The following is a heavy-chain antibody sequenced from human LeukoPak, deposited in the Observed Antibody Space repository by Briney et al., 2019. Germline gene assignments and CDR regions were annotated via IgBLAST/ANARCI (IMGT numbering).Heavy chain of an antibody. D-gene: IGHD3-10*01. Sequence: PSETLSLTCAVYGGSFSGYYWSWIRQPPGKGLEWIGEINHSGSTNYNPSLKSRVTISVDTSKNQFSLKLCSVTAADTAVYYCARGRYGSGSYYTGSRGYYFDYWGQGTLVTVSS. CDR2: INHSGST. CDR3: ARGRYGSGSYYTGSRGYYFDY. J-gene: IGHJ4*02. V-gene: IGHV4-34*01. CDR1: GGSFSGYY.